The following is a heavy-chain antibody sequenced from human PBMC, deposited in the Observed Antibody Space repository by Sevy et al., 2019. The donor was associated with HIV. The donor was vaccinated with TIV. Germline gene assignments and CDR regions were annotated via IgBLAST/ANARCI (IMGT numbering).Heavy chain of an antibody. CDR3: ARDWRYYDFWSGYLPYYYYGMDV. Sequence: ASVKVSCKASGYTFTGYYMHWVRQAPGQGLEWMGWINPNSGGTNYAQKFQGRVTMTRDTSISTAYMELSRLRSDDTAVYYCARDWRYYDFWSGYLPYYYYGMDVWGQGTTVTVSS. V-gene: IGHV1-2*02. CDR1: GYTFTGYY. J-gene: IGHJ6*02. CDR2: INPNSGGT. D-gene: IGHD3-3*01.